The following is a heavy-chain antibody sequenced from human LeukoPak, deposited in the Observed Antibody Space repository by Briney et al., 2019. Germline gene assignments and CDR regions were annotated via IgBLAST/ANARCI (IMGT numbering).Heavy chain of an antibody. CDR2: NNHSGST. Sequence: PSETLSLTCAVYGGSFSGYYWSWIHQPPGKGLEWIGENNHSGSTNYNPSLKSRVTISVDTSKNQFSLKLSSVTAADTAVYYCAELRRDCSGGSCYSGYYYYMDVWGKGTTVTVSS. D-gene: IGHD2-15*01. J-gene: IGHJ6*03. CDR3: AELRRDCSGGSCYSGYYYYMDV. V-gene: IGHV4-34*01. CDR1: GGSFSGYY.